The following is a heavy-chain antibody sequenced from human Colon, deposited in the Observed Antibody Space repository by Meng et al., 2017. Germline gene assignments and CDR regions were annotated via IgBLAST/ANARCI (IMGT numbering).Heavy chain of an antibody. J-gene: IGHJ4*02. Sequence: GESLKISCAASGFTFSDHHIDWVRQAPGKGLEWVGRIRNKANSYTTEYAASVKGRFTVSRDDSKTSLYLQTNSLKTEDTAVYYCVRVNGAGTSSGCLDYWGQGTLVTVSS. CDR1: GFTFSDHH. D-gene: IGHD1-1*01. CDR3: VRVNGAGTSSGCLDY. CDR2: IRNKANSYTT. V-gene: IGHV3-72*01.